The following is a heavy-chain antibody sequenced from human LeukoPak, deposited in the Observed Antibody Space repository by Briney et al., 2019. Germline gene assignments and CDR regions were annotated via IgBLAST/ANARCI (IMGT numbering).Heavy chain of an antibody. Sequence: PSETLSLTCTVSDDSISSSSYYWGWIRQPPGKGLEWIGTIYYSASTYYNPSLKSRVTVSLQTYKNQFSLQLNSVTAADTAVYYCMGGPNFEAFDIWGQGTMVPVSS. D-gene: IGHD3-16*01. CDR3: MGGPNFEAFDI. CDR1: DDSISSSSYY. CDR2: IYYSAST. V-gene: IGHV4-39*01. J-gene: IGHJ3*02.